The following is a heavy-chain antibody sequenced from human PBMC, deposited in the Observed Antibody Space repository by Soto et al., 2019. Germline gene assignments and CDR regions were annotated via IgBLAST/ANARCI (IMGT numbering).Heavy chain of an antibody. V-gene: IGHV1-18*01. D-gene: IGHD2-15*01. CDR1: GYTFTSYG. Sequence: ASVKVSCKASGYTFTSYGISWVRQAPGQGLEWMGWISAYNGNTNYAQKLQGRVTMTTDTSTSTAYMELRSLRSEDTAVYYCARGGYCSGGSCYHDAFDIWGQGTMVTVSS. CDR2: ISAYNGNT. J-gene: IGHJ3*02. CDR3: ARGGYCSGGSCYHDAFDI.